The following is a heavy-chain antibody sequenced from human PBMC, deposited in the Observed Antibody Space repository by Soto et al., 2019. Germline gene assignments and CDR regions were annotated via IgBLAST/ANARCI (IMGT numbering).Heavy chain of an antibody. D-gene: IGHD2-15*01. CDR2: IYYSGST. Sequence: PSETLSLTCTVSGGSISSYYWSWIRQPPGKGLEWIGYIYYSGSTNYNPSLKSRVTISVDTSKNQFSLKLSSVTAADTAVYYRARVRYCSGGSCLDNWFDPWGQGTLVTVSS. CDR3: ARVRYCSGGSCLDNWFDP. V-gene: IGHV4-59*01. J-gene: IGHJ5*02. CDR1: GGSISSYY.